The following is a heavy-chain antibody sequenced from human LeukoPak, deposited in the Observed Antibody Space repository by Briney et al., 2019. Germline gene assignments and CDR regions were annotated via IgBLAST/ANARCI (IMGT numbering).Heavy chain of an antibody. J-gene: IGHJ4*02. CDR1: GFTFSSYS. D-gene: IGHD3-22*01. V-gene: IGHV3-21*01. CDR2: INTVASYI. Sequence: GGSLTLSCAASGFTFSSYSFNWVRQAPGKGLEWVSSINTVASYIYYADSVRGRFTISRDNAENSLWLQINGLRAEDSAVYYCARLRRNSDRSGFYYYYDNWGQGTLVTVSS. CDR3: ARLRRNSDRSGFYYYYDN.